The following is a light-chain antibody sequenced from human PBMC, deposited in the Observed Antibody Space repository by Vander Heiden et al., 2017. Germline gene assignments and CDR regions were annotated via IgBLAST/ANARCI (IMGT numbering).Light chain of an antibody. J-gene: IGLJ3*02. Sequence: QSVLTQPPSVSGAPGQRVTISCTGSSSNIGAGYDVHWYQQLPGTAPKLLIDGNSNRPSGVPDRFACSKAGTSASRDINGLQAEEEADYYGQSYDSRLSGSVFGGGTKLTVL. CDR3: QSYDSRLSGSV. CDR2: GNS. CDR1: SSNIGAGYD. V-gene: IGLV1-40*01.